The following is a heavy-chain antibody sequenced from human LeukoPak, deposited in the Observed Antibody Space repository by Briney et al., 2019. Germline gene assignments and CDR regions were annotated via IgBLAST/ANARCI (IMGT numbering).Heavy chain of an antibody. CDR1: DGSISGYY. V-gene: IGHV4-59*01. Sequence: SETLSLTCTVSDGSISGYYWSWIRQPPGKGLGWVGYIYYSGSTNYNPSLMSRLTISVDTSKNQASLKLSSVTAADTAVYYCARYDSSSQMGALDIWGQGTMVTVSS. D-gene: IGHD6-13*01. CDR2: IYYSGST. CDR3: ARYDSSSQMGALDI. J-gene: IGHJ3*02.